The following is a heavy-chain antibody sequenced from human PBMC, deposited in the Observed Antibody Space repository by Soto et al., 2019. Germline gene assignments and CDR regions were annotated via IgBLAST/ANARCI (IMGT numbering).Heavy chain of an antibody. V-gene: IGHV1-18*01. D-gene: IGHD5-18*01. Sequence: ASVQVSCKASGYTFTSYGISWVRQAPGQGLEWMGWISAYNGNTNYAQKLQGRVTMTTDTSTSTAYMELRSLRSDDTAVYYCARDRIQLTNYYYYYGMDVWGQGTTVTVSS. J-gene: IGHJ6*02. CDR1: GYTFTSYG. CDR3: ARDRIQLTNYYYYYGMDV. CDR2: ISAYNGNT.